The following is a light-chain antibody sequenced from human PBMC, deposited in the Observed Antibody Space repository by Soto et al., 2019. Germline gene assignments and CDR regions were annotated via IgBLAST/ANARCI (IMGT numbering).Light chain of an antibody. Sequence: DIQLTPSPSTLSAAVVDSVTITCRASQNIRNLLAWYQQKPGKAPKPLIFDASTLKTGVPSRFGGSGSGAEFNFTITGLQPDDFATYFCKQYYTYSTCGQGTRREIK. J-gene: IGKJ5*01. CDR1: QNIRNL. V-gene: IGKV1-5*01. CDR2: DAS. CDR3: KQYYTYST.